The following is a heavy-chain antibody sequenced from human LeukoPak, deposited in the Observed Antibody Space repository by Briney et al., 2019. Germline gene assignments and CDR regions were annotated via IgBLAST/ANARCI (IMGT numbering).Heavy chain of an antibody. D-gene: IGHD6-13*01. V-gene: IGHV3-23*01. J-gene: IGHJ4*02. CDR3: AKESTRYSSPY. Sequence: SGGSLRLSCAASGFTFSDYSMTWVRQAPGKGLEWVVGINNRGNNMNHADSVKGRFTISRDNSKNTLYLQMNSLRVEDTAVYYCAKESTRYSSPYWGQGTLVTVSS. CDR2: INNRGNNM. CDR1: GFTFSDYS.